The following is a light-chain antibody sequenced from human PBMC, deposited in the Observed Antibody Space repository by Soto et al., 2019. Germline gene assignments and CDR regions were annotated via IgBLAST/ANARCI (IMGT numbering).Light chain of an antibody. J-gene: IGKJ1*01. CDR3: QQTDTIPRT. Sequence: QMTQSPSSLSASVGDRVTITCRASQSISSYLNWYQQKPGKAPKLLIYAASSLQSGVPSRFSGSGSGTDFTLTISSLQPEDFATYYCQQTDTIPRTFGQGTKVDIK. CDR1: QSISSY. V-gene: IGKV1-39*01. CDR2: AAS.